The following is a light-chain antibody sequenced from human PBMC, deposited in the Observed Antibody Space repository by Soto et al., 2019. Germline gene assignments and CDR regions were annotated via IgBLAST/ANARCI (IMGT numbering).Light chain of an antibody. J-gene: IGKJ5*01. CDR2: DAS. CDR3: QQFNNYPLT. Sequence: AIQLTQSPSSLSASVGDRVTITCRASQGISSAVAWYQQKPGKPPKLLMYDASSLESGVPPRFIGSGYGTDFTLSISSLQPEDFATYYCQQFNNYPLTFGQGTRLEIK. CDR1: QGISSA. V-gene: IGKV1D-13*01.